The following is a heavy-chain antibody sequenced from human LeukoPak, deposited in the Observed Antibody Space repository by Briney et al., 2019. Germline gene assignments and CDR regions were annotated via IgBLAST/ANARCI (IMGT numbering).Heavy chain of an antibody. CDR2: INPNSGGT. V-gene: IGHV1-2*04. CDR3: ALSGSSSWYGLEDAGFY. J-gene: IGHJ4*02. Sequence: ASVKVSCKASGYTLTGYYMHWVRQAPGQGLEWMGWINPNSGGTNYAQKFQGWVTMTRDTSISTAYMELSRLRSDDTAVYYCALSGSSSWYGLEDAGFYWGQGTLVTVSS. CDR1: GYTLTGYY. D-gene: IGHD6-13*01.